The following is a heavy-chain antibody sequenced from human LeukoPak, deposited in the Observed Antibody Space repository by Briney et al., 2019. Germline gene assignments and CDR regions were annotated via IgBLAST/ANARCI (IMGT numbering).Heavy chain of an antibody. CDR2: INPSGGST. CDR3: ARDWGQHIVVVTATWTFDY. V-gene: IGHV1-46*01. J-gene: IGHJ4*02. D-gene: IGHD2-21*02. Sequence: AASVKVSCKASGYTFTSYYMHWVRQAPGQGLEWMGIINPSGGSTSYAQKFQGRVTMTRDTSTRTVYMELSSLRSEDTAVYYCARDWGQHIVVVTATWTFDYWGQGTLVTVSS. CDR1: GYTFTSYY.